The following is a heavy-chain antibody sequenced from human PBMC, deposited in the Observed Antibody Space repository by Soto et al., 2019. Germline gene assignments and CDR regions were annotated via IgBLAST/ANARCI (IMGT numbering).Heavy chain of an antibody. CDR2: IWYDGSNK. Sequence: QVQLVESGGGVVQPGRSLRLSCAASGFTFSSYGMHWVRQAPGKGLEWVAVIWYDGSNKYYADSVKGRFTISRDNSKNTLYLQMNSLRAEDTAVYYCARDRAARTGTTFWFDPWVQGTLATVSS. V-gene: IGHV3-33*01. CDR1: GFTFSSYG. D-gene: IGHD1-7*01. J-gene: IGHJ5*02. CDR3: ARDRAARTGTTFWFDP.